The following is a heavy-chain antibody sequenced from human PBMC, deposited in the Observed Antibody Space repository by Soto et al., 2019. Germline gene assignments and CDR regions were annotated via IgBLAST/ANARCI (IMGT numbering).Heavy chain of an antibody. J-gene: IGHJ4*02. V-gene: IGHV4-61*01. CDR3: ARDFAYFDS. CDR1: GGSFRSGSYH. D-gene: IGHD3-3*01. CDR2: VYHTGRT. Sequence: QVQLQESGPGLVKPSETLSLTCTVSGGSFRSGSYHWSWIRQPPGKGLEWIGYVYHTGRTNYNPSLKSRVSISMYTSKNQFSLNLDSVTAADTAVYFCARDFAYFDSWGQGTLVTVSS.